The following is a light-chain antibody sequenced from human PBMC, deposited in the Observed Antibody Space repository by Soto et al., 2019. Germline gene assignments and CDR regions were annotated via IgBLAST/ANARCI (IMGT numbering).Light chain of an antibody. Sequence: DIQMTQSPSSLSASVGDRGTITCRASQGIRDALGWYQQKPGKAPKRLIYAASSLQSGVPSRFSGSGSGTEFTLTISSLQPEDFATYYCLQHHSYPQTFGQGTKVEIK. CDR2: AAS. V-gene: IGKV1-17*01. CDR3: LQHHSYPQT. J-gene: IGKJ1*01. CDR1: QGIRDA.